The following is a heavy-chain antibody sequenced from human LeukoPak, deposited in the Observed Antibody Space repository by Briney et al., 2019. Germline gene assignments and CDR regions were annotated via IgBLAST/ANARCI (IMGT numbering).Heavy chain of an antibody. CDR1: GGTFSSYA. CDR3: AKSPVVVTALGAFDI. Sequence: SVKVSCKASGGTFSSYAISWVRQAPGQGLEWMGRIIPIFGIANYAQKFQGRVTITADKSTSTAYMELSSLRSEGTAVYYCAKSPVVVTALGAFDIWGQGTMVTVSS. CDR2: IIPIFGIA. V-gene: IGHV1-69*04. D-gene: IGHD2-21*02. J-gene: IGHJ3*02.